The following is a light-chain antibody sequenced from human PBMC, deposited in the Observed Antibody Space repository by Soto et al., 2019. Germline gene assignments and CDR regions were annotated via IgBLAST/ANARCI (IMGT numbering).Light chain of an antibody. V-gene: IGKV3-15*01. CDR2: GAS. CDR1: QSVSSN. CDR3: HQYNNWPPEGT. J-gene: IGKJ3*01. Sequence: EIVMTQSPATLSVSPGERATLSCRASQSVSSNLAWYQQKPGHAPRLLIYGASTSDTGIPARFSGSGSGTEFTLTISSLQSEDFAVYYCHQYNNWPPEGTFGPGTKVDIK.